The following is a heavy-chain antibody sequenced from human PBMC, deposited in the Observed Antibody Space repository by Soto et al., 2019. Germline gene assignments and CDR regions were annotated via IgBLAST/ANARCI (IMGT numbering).Heavy chain of an antibody. V-gene: IGHV3-23*01. D-gene: IGHD2-8*01. Sequence: GGSLRLSCAASGFTVISHAMSWVRQAPGKGLEWVSTISGSDADTYYADSVKGRFTISRDSSSSTLYLQMNNLRGEDTAVYFCTKSRRGILMVYGFGGMDVWGQGTTVTVSS. CDR2: ISGSDADT. J-gene: IGHJ6*02. CDR1: GFTVISHA. CDR3: TKSRRGILMVYGFGGMDV.